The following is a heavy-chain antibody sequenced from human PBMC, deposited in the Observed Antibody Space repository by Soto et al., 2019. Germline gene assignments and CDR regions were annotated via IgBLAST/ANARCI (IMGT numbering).Heavy chain of an antibody. J-gene: IGHJ6*02. CDR3: ARGRDEYKVGNV. CDR1: GGSLSDYY. CDR2: IHPRGST. Sequence: QVQLQQWGAGLLKPSETLSLTCAVSGGSLSDYYWPWIRQSPGKGLEWIGEIHPRGSTYYNPSLRSRVTISVDTSKNQFSLQLPSLTAADTAIYYCARGRDEYKVGNVWGHGTTVTVSS. D-gene: IGHD1-26*01. V-gene: IGHV4-34*01.